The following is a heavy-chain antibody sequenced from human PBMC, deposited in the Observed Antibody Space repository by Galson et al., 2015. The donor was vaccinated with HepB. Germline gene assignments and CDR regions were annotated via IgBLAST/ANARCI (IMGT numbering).Heavy chain of an antibody. V-gene: IGHV5-51*03. Sequence: QSGAEVKKPGDSLKISCKTSGFDFPTHWIAWVRQRPGKGLEWMGIIFPGDSDSIYSPSSEGQVTMSVDKSISTAYLHWGSLKASDTAVYYCAKPQPTVVSPADTLDVRGQGTMVIVSS. D-gene: IGHD3-22*01. CDR2: IFPGDSDS. CDR1: GFDFPTHW. CDR3: AKPQPTVVSPADTLDV. J-gene: IGHJ3*01.